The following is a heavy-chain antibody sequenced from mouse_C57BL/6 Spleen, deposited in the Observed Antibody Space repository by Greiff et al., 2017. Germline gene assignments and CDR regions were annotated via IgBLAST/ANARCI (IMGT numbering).Heavy chain of an antibody. J-gene: IGHJ2*01. CDR3: TGLANWDGGDFDY. V-gene: IGHV6-3*01. CDR1: GFTFSNYW. CDR2: IRLKSDNYAT. D-gene: IGHD4-1*01. Sequence: EVKLVESGGGLVQPGGSLKLSCVASGFTFSNYWMNWVRQSPEKGLEWVAQIRLKSDNYATHYAESVKGRFTISRDDSKSSVYLQMNNLRAEDTGIYYCTGLANWDGGDFDYWGQGTTLTVSS.